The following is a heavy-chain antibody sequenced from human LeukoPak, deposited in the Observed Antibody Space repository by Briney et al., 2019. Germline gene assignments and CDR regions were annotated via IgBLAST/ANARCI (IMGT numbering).Heavy chain of an antibody. CDR2: ISGSGGST. Sequence: GGSLRLSCVVSGITLSNYGMSWVRQAPGKGLEWVAVISGSGGSTNYADSVKGRFTISRDNPKNTLYLQMNSLRAEDTAVYFCAKRGVVIRVILVGFHKEAYYFDSWGQGALVTVSS. J-gene: IGHJ4*02. D-gene: IGHD3-22*01. V-gene: IGHV3-23*01. CDR3: AKRGVVIRVILVGFHKEAYYFDS. CDR1: GITLSNYG.